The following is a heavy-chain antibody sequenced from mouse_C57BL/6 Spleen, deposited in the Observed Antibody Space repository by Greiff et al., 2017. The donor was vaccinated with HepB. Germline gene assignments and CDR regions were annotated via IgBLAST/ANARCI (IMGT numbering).Heavy chain of an antibody. Sequence: QVQLKESGAELMKPGASVKLSCKATGYTFTGYWIEWVKQRPGHGLEWIGEILPGSGSTTYNEKFKGKATFTADTSSNTAYMQLSSLTTEDSAIYYCARTGSNYDLGFDYWGQGTTLTVSS. J-gene: IGHJ2*01. CDR3: ARTGSNYDLGFDY. CDR1: GYTFTGYW. D-gene: IGHD2-5*01. CDR2: ILPGSGST. V-gene: IGHV1-9*01.